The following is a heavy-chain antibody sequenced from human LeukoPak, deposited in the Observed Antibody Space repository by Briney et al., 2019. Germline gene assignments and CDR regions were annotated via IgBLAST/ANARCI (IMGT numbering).Heavy chain of an antibody. D-gene: IGHD2-21*02. CDR1: GGTFNSYA. CDR2: IIPIFGTA. CDR3: ARDPTPREYCGGDCYPERAYYYYGMDV. J-gene: IGHJ6*02. V-gene: IGHV1-69*13. Sequence: SVKVSCKASGGTFNSYAISWVRQDPGQGLEWMGGIIPIFGTANYAQKFQGRVTITADESTSTAYMELSRLRSEKTAVYYCARDPTPREYCGGDCYPERAYYYYGMDVWGQGTTVTISS.